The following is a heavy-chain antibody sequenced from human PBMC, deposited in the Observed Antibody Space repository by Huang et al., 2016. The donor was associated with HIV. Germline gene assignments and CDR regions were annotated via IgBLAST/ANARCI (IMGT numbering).Heavy chain of an antibody. CDR3: ATDGGGGCNGGTCFPY. J-gene: IGHJ4*02. D-gene: IGHD2-15*01. CDR1: GYPFSAYF. V-gene: IGHV1-2*01. Sequence: QVQLVQSGAEVKKPGASLKVSCKTSGYPFSAYFIHGVRQAPGQGLEWMGGISRCTGETFYAQKLQGRVTSTRDTAIRTAYMELASLRPDDAAAYFCATDGGGGCNGGTCFPYWGQGTVVGVSS. CDR2: ISRCTGET.